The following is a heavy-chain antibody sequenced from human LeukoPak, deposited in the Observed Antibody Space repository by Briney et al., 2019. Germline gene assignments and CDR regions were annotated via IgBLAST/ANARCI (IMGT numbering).Heavy chain of an antibody. J-gene: IGHJ4*02. V-gene: IGHV4-34*01. CDR1: GGSFSGYY. Sequence: PSETLSLTCAVYGGSFSGYYWSWIRQPPGKGLEWIGEINHSGSTNYNPSLKSRVTISVDTSKNQFSLKLSSVTAADTAVYYCAREETGRFKNAVAGTMDYYFDYWGQGTLVTVSS. CDR3: AREETGRFKNAVAGTMDYYFDY. D-gene: IGHD6-19*01. CDR2: INHSGST.